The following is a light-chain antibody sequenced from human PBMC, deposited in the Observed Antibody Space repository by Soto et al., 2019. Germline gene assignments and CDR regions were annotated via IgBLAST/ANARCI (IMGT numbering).Light chain of an antibody. Sequence: QSALTQPASVSGSPGQSITISCTGTSSDVGDYNSVSWYQQHPGKAHKVMIYDVSNRPSGVSNRFSGSKSGNTASLTISGTQAEDEADYYCSSYTTSSTLFGGGTKLTVL. CDR1: SSDVGDYNS. J-gene: IGLJ2*01. V-gene: IGLV2-14*01. CDR2: DVS. CDR3: SSYTTSSTL.